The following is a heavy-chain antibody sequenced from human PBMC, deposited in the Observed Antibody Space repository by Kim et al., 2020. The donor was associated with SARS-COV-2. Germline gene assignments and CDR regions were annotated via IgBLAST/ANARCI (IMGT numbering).Heavy chain of an antibody. D-gene: IGHD3-10*01. J-gene: IGHJ6*02. CDR3: ARDRGFDQFGYYYGMDV. V-gene: IGHV3-53*01. Sequence: VKGRFTIPRDNAKNTLYLQMNSLRAEDTAVYYCARDRGFDQFGYYYGMDVWGQGTTVTVSS.